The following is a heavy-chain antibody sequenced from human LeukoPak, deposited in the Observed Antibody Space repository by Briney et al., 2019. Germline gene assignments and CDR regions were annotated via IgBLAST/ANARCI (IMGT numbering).Heavy chain of an antibody. CDR1: GFTFSSYG. J-gene: IGHJ4*02. CDR3: ATLSGDSHGYDY. Sequence: PGGSLRLSCAASGFTFSSYGMHWVRQAPGKGLEWVALIWYDGSNKYHADSVKGRFTISRDNSKNTLYLQMNSLRAEDTAVYYCATLSGDSHGYDYWGQGTLVTVSS. CDR2: IWYDGSNK. V-gene: IGHV3-30*02. D-gene: IGHD5-18*01.